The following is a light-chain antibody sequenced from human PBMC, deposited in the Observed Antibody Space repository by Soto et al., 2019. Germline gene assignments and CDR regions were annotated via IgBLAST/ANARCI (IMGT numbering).Light chain of an antibody. CDR2: EVN. CDR3: SSVAGINVH. CDR1: SSDVGAYNY. V-gene: IGLV2-8*01. J-gene: IGLJ1*01. Sequence: QCVLTQAPSASGSPGEAGSISCTGTSSDVGAYNYVSWYQQHPGKAPKLMISEVNKRPSGVPDRFSGSKSGNTASLTVSGLQAEDEADYYSSSVAGINVHFGTGTKVPVL.